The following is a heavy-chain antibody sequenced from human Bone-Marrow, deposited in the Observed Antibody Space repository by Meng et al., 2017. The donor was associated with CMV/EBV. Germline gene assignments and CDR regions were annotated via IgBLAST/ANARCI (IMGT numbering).Heavy chain of an antibody. CDR2: IRYDGSNK. J-gene: IGHJ4*01. CDR3: AKDLAMVRAGY. CDR1: GFTFSSYG. Sequence: GGSLKISCAASGFTFSSYGMHWVRQAPGKGLEWVAFIRYDGSNKYYADSVKGRFTISRDNSKNTLYLQMNSLRAEDTAVYYCAKDLAMVRAGYWGQGTLVTVSS. V-gene: IGHV3-30*02. D-gene: IGHD3-10*01.